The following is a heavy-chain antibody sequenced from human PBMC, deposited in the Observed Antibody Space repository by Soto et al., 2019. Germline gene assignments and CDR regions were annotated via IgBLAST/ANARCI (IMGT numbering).Heavy chain of an antibody. CDR1: GGSIRSSSYY. J-gene: IGHJ5*02. D-gene: IGHD6-19*01. V-gene: IGHV4-39*01. CDR3: ASQHSSSVSFLFRKWFDP. Sequence: SETLSLTCTVSGGSIRSSSYYWGWIRQPPGKGLEWIGSIYYGGTTFYNPSLKSRVTMSVDTSKSQFSLKLSSVTAADTAMYYCASQHSSSVSFLFRKWFDPWGQGTLVTVSS. CDR2: IYYGGTT.